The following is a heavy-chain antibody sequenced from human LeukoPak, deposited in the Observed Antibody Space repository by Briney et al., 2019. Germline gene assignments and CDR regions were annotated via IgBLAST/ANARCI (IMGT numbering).Heavy chain of an antibody. CDR3: ARRQDPFDY. V-gene: IGHV4-34*01. J-gene: IGHJ4*02. CDR1: GGSFSGYY. CDR2: INHSGST. Sequence: KPSETLSLTCAVYGGSFSGYYWSWIRQPPGKGLEWIGEINHSGSTNYNPSLKSRVTISVDTSKNQFSLKLSSVTAADTAVYYCARRQDPFDYWGQGTLVTVSS.